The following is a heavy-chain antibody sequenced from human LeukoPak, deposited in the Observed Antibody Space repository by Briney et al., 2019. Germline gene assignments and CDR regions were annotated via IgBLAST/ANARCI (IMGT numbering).Heavy chain of an antibody. CDR3: ARENWVFDY. Sequence: PSETLSLTCVVSGYSISSGYHWGWIRQPPGKGLEWIGSVYRSGTTYYDPSLKGRVTISVDTSKNQISLKVRSVTAADTAMYYCARENWVFDYWGQGILVTVSS. CDR2: VYRSGTT. J-gene: IGHJ4*02. D-gene: IGHD7-27*01. V-gene: IGHV4-38-2*02. CDR1: GYSISSGYH.